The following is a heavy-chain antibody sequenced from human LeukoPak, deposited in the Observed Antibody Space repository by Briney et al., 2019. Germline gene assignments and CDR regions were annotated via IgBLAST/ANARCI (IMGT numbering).Heavy chain of an antibody. CDR3: ARGGSGSYPYPYYFDY. CDR2: INHSGST. D-gene: IGHD1-26*01. Sequence: SETLSLTCAVYGGSFSGYYWSWIRQPPGKGLEWIGEINHSGSTSYTPSLKSRVTISADTSKNQCSLKLSSVTAADTAVYYCARGGSGSYPYPYYFDYWGQGTLVTVSS. V-gene: IGHV4-34*01. J-gene: IGHJ4*02. CDR1: GGSFSGYY.